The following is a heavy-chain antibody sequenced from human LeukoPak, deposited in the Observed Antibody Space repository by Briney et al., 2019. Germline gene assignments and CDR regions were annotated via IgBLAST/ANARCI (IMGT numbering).Heavy chain of an antibody. CDR1: GYTLTELS. CDR3: AAIEIYCSGGSCQTFAFDI. Sequence: VASVKVSCKVSGYTLTELSMHWVRQAPGKGLEWMGGFDPEDGETIYARKFQGRVTMTEDTSTDTAYMELSSLRSEDTAVYYCAAIEIYCSGGSCQTFAFDIWGQGTMVTVSS. D-gene: IGHD2-15*01. J-gene: IGHJ3*02. CDR2: FDPEDGET. V-gene: IGHV1-24*01.